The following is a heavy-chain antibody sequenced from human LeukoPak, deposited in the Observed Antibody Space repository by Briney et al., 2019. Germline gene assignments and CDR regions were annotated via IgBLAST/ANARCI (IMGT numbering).Heavy chain of an antibody. Sequence: SETLSLTCAVYGGSFSGYYWSWIRQPPGKGLEWIGEINHSGSTNYNPSLKSRVTISVDTSKNQFSLKLSSVTAADTAVYYCARHPYYYDSSGYYYGLDYWGQGTLVTVSS. V-gene: IGHV4-34*01. CDR1: GGSFSGYY. CDR3: ARHPYYYDSSGYYYGLDY. CDR2: INHSGST. J-gene: IGHJ4*02. D-gene: IGHD3-22*01.